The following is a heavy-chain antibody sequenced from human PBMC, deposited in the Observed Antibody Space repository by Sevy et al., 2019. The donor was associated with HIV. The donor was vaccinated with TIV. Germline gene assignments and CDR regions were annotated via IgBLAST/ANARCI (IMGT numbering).Heavy chain of an antibody. Sequence: GGSLRLSCVASEFTLSSYSMNWVRQAPGKGLEWVAVISYDGSNKYYADSVKGRFTISRDNSKNTLYLQMNSLRAEDTAVYYCARGGIEYSSSPLSDAFDIWGQGTMVTVS. D-gene: IGHD6-6*01. CDR2: ISYDGSNK. CDR1: EFTLSSYS. V-gene: IGHV3-30*03. CDR3: ARGGIEYSSSPLSDAFDI. J-gene: IGHJ3*02.